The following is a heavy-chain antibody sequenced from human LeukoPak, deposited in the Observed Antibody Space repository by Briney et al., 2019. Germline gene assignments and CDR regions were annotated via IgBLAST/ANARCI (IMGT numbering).Heavy chain of an antibody. CDR1: GGSFSSNA. J-gene: IGHJ4*02. Sequence: AAQISCNASGGSFSSNAISWVRRATGQELEWRGGIIPIFGAADYAQQSQGRDTITADDSTSPAYIVLSSMRSDDTTVHYCSRAGCSSWYSNQIFGRWGQGTLVTVSS. CDR3: SRAGCSSWYSNQIFGR. CDR2: IIPIFGAA. D-gene: IGHD6-13*01. V-gene: IGHV1-69*13.